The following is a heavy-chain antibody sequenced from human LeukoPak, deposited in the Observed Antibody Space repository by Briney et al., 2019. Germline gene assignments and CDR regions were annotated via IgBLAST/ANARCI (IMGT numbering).Heavy chain of an antibody. Sequence: GGSLRLSCAASGFIISSYSMNWVRQAPGKGLEWVSAISGSGGSTYYADSVKGRFTISRDNSKNTLYLQMNSLRAEDTAVYYCAKDLPAFGVAGTGYWGQGTLVTVSS. V-gene: IGHV3-23*01. CDR2: ISGSGGST. J-gene: IGHJ4*02. CDR3: AKDLPAFGVAGTGY. D-gene: IGHD6-19*01. CDR1: GFIISSYS.